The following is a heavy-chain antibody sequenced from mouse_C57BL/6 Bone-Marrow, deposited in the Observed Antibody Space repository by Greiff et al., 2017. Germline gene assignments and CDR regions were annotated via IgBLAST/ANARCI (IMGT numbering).Heavy chain of an antibody. V-gene: IGHV1-81*01. Sequence: QVQLKQSGAELARPGASVKLSCKASGYTFTSYGISWVKQSTGQGLEWIGEIYPRSGNTYYNEKFKGKATLTADKSSSTAYMGLRSLTSEDAGVYFCAGKLTPYWGQGTLVTVSA. CDR1: GYTFTSYG. CDR3: AGKLTPY. J-gene: IGHJ3*01. CDR2: IYPRSGNT.